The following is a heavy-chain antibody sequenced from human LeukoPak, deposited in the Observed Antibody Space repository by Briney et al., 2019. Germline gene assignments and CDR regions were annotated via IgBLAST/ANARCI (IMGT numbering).Heavy chain of an antibody. CDR2: IYSGGST. J-gene: IGHJ6*02. Sequence: PGGSLRLSCAASGFTVSSNYMSWVRQAPGKGLEWVSVIYSGGSTYYADSVKGRFTISRDNSKNTLYLQMNSLRAEDTAVYYCARASPTEPPYYYYYYGMDVWGQGTTVTVSS. D-gene: IGHD1-26*01. CDR3: ARASPTEPPYYYYYYGMDV. V-gene: IGHV3-53*01. CDR1: GFTVSSNY.